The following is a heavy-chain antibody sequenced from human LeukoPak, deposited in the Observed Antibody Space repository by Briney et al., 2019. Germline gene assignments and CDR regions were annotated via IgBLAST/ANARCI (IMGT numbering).Heavy chain of an antibody. J-gene: IGHJ4*02. V-gene: IGHV1-2*02. CDR3: ARDIEWFGELLTDY. CDR2: INPNSGGT. CDR1: GYTFTGYY. D-gene: IGHD3-10*01. Sequence: ASVKVSCNVSGYTFTGYYMHWVRQAPGQGLEWMGWINPNSGGTNYAQKFQGRVTMTRDTSISTAYMELSRLRSDDTAVYYCARDIEWFGELLTDYWGQGTLVTVSS.